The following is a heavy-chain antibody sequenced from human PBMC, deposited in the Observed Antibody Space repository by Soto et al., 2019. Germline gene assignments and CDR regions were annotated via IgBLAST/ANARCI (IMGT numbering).Heavy chain of an antibody. CDR2: ISGSGSYI. CDR3: ARDLYGDYLTDY. J-gene: IGHJ4*02. Sequence: EVQLVESGGGLVKPGGSLRLSCAASGFTFTSYSMNWVRQAPGKGLEWVSSISGSGSYIYYADSVKGRFTISRDNAKNSLYLQMNSLRAEDTAVYYCARDLYGDYLTDYWGQGTLVTVSS. CDR1: GFTFTSYS. D-gene: IGHD4-17*01. V-gene: IGHV3-21*01.